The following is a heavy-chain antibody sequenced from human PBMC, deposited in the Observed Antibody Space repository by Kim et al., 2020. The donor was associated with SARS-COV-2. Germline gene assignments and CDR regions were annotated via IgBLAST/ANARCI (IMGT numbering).Heavy chain of an antibody. CDR1: GFTLSSYA. V-gene: IGHV3-23*01. CDR2: ISASGDST. Sequence: GGSLRLSCAASGFTLSSYAMTWVRQAPGMGLEWVSSISASGDSTYSADPVKGRFTVSTDNSKNTLYLQMTSLRVEDTAIYYCAKDMGSRGVGATPEYWG. D-gene: IGHD3-3*01. CDR3: AKDMGSRGVGATPEY. J-gene: IGHJ4*01.